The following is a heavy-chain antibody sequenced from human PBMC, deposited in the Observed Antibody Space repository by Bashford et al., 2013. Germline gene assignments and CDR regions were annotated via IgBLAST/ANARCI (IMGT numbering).Heavy chain of an antibody. CDR2: ISAYNGNT. J-gene: IGHJ2*01. Sequence: ASVKVSCKASGYTFTSYGISWVRQAPGQGLEWMGWISAYNGNTNYAQKFQGRVTITRDTSASTAYMELSSLRSEDTAVYYCARGGGSGWYWYFDLWGRGTLVTVSS. CDR3: ARGGGSGWYWYFDL. CDR1: GYTFTSYG. D-gene: IGHD6-19*01. V-gene: IGHV1-18*01.